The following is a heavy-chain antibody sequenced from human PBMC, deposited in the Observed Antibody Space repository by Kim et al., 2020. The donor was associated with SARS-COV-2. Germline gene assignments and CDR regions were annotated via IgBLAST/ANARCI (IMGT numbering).Heavy chain of an antibody. V-gene: IGHV3-7*03. Sequence: YVDSVQGRFTISRDNAQTSVFLQMNSLRAEDTAVYYCARDGSGGYLDQWGQGSLVTVSS. CDR3: ARDGSGGYLDQ. D-gene: IGHD3-10*01. J-gene: IGHJ4*02.